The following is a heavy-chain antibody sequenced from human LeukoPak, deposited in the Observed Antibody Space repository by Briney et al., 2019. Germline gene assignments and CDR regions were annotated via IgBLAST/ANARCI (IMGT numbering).Heavy chain of an antibody. D-gene: IGHD6-13*01. CDR3: ASYGYSSSWYRPITFYFDY. Sequence: SETLSLTCTVSGGSISSYYWSWIRQPPGKGLEWIGYIYYSGNTNYNPSLKSRVTISVDTSKNQFSLKLSSVTAADTAVYYCASYGYSSSWYRPITFYFDYWGQGTLVTVSS. CDR2: IYYSGNT. J-gene: IGHJ4*02. CDR1: GGSISSYY. V-gene: IGHV4-59*01.